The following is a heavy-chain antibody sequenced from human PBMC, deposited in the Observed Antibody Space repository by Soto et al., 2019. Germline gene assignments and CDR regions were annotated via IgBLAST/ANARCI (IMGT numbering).Heavy chain of an antibody. Sequence: SETLSLTCAVSGGYISGGDYSWSWIRQPPGKGLEWIGFIYNSGSTYYNSSLKSRVTISVDRSKNHFFLNLTSVTAADTAVYYCATYRKFFQIWGQGTKVTVSS. V-gene: IGHV4-30-2*01. CDR3: ATYRKFFQI. J-gene: IGHJ3*02. CDR2: IYNSGST. CDR1: GGYISGGDYS.